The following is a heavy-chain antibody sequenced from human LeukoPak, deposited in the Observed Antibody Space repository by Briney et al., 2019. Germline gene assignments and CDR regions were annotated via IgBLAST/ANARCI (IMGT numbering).Heavy chain of an antibody. D-gene: IGHD3-3*01. J-gene: IGHJ5*02. V-gene: IGHV1-69*06. CDR2: IIPIFGTA. CDR3: ARVSRPAYDFWSGTPSHFDP. Sequence: ASVKVSCKASGGTFSSYAISWVRQAPGQGLEWMGGIIPIFGTANYAQKFQGRVTITADKSTSTAYMELSSLRSEDTAVYYCARVSRPAYDFWSGTPSHFDPWGQGTLVTVSS. CDR1: GGTFSSYA.